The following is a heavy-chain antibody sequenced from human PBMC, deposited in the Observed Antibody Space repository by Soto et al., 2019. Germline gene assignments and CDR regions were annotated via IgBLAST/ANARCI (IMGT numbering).Heavy chain of an antibody. CDR1: GGSISSSSYY. CDR2: IYYNGDT. V-gene: IGHV4-39*01. CDR3: ARHQSIVVVTAARAFDI. J-gene: IGHJ3*02. D-gene: IGHD2-15*01. Sequence: PSETLSLTCTVSGGSISSSSYYWGWIRQPPGKGLEWIGNIYYNGDTYYNPSLKSRVTISVDTSKNQFSVKLNSVTAADTAVYYCARHQSIVVVTAARAFDIWGQGTMVTVSS.